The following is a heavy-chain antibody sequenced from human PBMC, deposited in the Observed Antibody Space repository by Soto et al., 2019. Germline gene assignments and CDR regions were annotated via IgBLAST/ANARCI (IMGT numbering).Heavy chain of an antibody. D-gene: IGHD1-26*01. CDR1: GYTFSDYF. J-gene: IGHJ6*02. CDR2: TNPKTAAT. Sequence: QVQLVQSGAEVKKSGASVKVSCKASGYTFSDYFIQWLRQAPGQGLEWVAWTNPKTAATNYAKKFQDRVTLTSDTSFSTAYLELPRLRPDDTAVYYCARIKWGLDYYSGMDVWGQGTAVTVSS. V-gene: IGHV1-2*02. CDR3: ARIKWGLDYYSGMDV.